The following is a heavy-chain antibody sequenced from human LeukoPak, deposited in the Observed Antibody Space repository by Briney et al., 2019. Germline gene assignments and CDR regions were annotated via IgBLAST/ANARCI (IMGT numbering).Heavy chain of an antibody. CDR1: GGSFSGYY. CDR3: ARGGYYGSGNDFRFDP. Sequence: SETLSLTCAVYGGSFSGYYWNWIRQPPGKGLEWIGEINHSGSTNYNPSLKSRVTISVDTSKNQFSLKLKSVTAADTAVYYCARGGYYGSGNDFRFDPWGQGTLVTVSS. V-gene: IGHV4-34*01. D-gene: IGHD3-10*01. J-gene: IGHJ5*02. CDR2: INHSGST.